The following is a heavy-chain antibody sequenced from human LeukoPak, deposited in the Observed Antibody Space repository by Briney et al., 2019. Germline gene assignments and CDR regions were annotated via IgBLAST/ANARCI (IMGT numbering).Heavy chain of an antibody. CDR2: INPNSGGT. J-gene: IGHJ4*02. D-gene: IGHD2-15*01. Sequence: ASVKLSCKASEYTFTGYYMHWVRQAPGQGLEWMGWINPNSGGTNYAQKFQGSVTMTRDTSISTVYMELSRLRSDDTAVYYCVREPASCGFDYWGQGNLVTVSS. CDR3: VREPASCGFDY. V-gene: IGHV1-2*02. CDR1: EYTFTGYY.